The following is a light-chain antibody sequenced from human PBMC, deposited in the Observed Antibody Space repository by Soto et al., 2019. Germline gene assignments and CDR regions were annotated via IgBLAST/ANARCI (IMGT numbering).Light chain of an antibody. J-gene: IGLJ2*01. CDR1: SSDVGAYNY. Sequence: QSALTQPRSVSGSPGQSVTISCTGTSSDVGAYNYVSWYQHLPGKAPKFIIYDVSKRPSGVPDRFSSSKSGNTASLTISGLQAEDEAEYYCCSYAGSDSYVIFGGGTKVTVL. CDR3: CSYAGSDSYVI. CDR2: DVS. V-gene: IGLV2-11*01.